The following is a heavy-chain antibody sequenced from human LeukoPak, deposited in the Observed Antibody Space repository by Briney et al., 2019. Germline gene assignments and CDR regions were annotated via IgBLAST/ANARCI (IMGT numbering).Heavy chain of an antibody. D-gene: IGHD3-22*01. J-gene: IGHJ4*02. Sequence: PSETLSLTCAVSGYSISSGYYWGWIRQPPGQGLEWIGSIYHSGSTYYNPSLKSRVTISVDTSKNQFSLKLSSVTAADTAVYYCARLSPGYYYDSSGYPNIWGQGTLVTVSS. V-gene: IGHV4-38-2*01. CDR1: GYSISSGYY. CDR2: IYHSGST. CDR3: ARLSPGYYYDSSGYPNI.